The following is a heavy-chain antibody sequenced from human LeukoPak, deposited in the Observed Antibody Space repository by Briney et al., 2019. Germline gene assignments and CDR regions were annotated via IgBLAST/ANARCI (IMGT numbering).Heavy chain of an antibody. J-gene: IGHJ4*02. CDR3: AKEEVVVVAATRFDY. CDR1: GGSFSGYY. V-gene: IGHV3-23*01. CDR2: ISGSGGST. D-gene: IGHD2-15*01. Sequence: ETLSLTCAVYGGSFSGYYWSWVRQAPGKGLEWVSAISGSGGSTYYADSVKGRFTISRDNSKNTLYLQMNSLRAEDTAVYYCAKEEVVVVAATRFDYWGQGTLVTVSS.